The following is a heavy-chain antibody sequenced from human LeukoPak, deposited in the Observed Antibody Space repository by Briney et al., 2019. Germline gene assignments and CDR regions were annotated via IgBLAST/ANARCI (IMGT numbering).Heavy chain of an antibody. J-gene: IGHJ4*02. Sequence: TPSETLSLTCTVSGGSISSGGYYWSWIRQHPGKGLEWIVYIYYSGSTYYNPSLKSRVTISVDTSKNQFSLKLSSVTAADTAVYYCAREEATPAQRGLDYWGQGTLVTVSS. CDR2: IYYSGST. CDR3: AREEATPAQRGLDY. V-gene: IGHV4-31*03. CDR1: GGSISSGGYY. D-gene: IGHD1-26*01.